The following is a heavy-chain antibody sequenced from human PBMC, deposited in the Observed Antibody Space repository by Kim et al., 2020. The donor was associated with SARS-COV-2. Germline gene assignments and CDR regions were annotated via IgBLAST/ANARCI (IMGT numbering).Heavy chain of an antibody. Sequence: ASVKVSCKASGYTFTSYDINWVRQATGQGLEWMGWMNPNSGNTGYAQKFQGRVTMTRNTTISTAYMELSSLRSEDTAVYYCARGKITATLRNWFDPWGQGTLVTVSS. CDR1: GYTFTSYD. J-gene: IGHJ5*02. V-gene: IGHV1-8*01. CDR2: MNPNSGNT. CDR3: ARGKITATLRNWFDP. D-gene: IGHD1-20*01.